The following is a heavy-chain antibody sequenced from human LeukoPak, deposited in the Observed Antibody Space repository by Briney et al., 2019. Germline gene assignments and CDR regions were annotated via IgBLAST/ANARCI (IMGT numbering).Heavy chain of an antibody. J-gene: IGHJ5*02. Sequence: RTSETLSLTCAVYGGSFSGYYWSWIRQPPGKGLEWIGEINQSGSTNYNPSLKSRVTISVDTSKNQFSLKLRSVTAADTAVYYCAREGTSSGIDPWGQGTLVTVSS. V-gene: IGHV4-34*01. CDR1: GGSFSGYY. CDR3: AREGTSSGIDP. D-gene: IGHD3-10*01. CDR2: INQSGST.